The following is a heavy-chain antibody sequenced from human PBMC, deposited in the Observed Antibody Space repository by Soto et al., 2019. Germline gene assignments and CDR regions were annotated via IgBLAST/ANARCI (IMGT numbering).Heavy chain of an antibody. D-gene: IGHD2-15*01. J-gene: IGHJ4*02. CDR2: IYYSGST. CDR3: ARHTPAISISDH. V-gene: IGHV4-39*01. Sequence: PSETLSLTNTVSSYNICISSYYWAWIRQPPGKGLEWIGSIYYSGSTYYNPSLKSRVTISVDTSKNQFSLKLSSVTAADTAVYYCARHTPAISISDHWGQGTLVTVSS. CDR1: SYNICISSYY.